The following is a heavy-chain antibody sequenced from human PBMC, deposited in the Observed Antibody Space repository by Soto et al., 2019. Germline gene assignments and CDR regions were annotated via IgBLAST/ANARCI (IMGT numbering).Heavy chain of an antibody. CDR1: GFSVSNNY. D-gene: IGHD3-9*01. Sequence: EVQLVDSGGGLVQPGGSLRLSCAASGFSVSNNYMTWVRQAPGKGLQWVSVIYSGGTTYYAEIVKGRFTISRDSSKNTLYLHMNNLRAEDTAVYYCAKVGLGGLSFESWSQGTLVTVSS. J-gene: IGHJ4*02. CDR3: AKVGLGGLSFES. CDR2: IYSGGTT. V-gene: IGHV3-66*01.